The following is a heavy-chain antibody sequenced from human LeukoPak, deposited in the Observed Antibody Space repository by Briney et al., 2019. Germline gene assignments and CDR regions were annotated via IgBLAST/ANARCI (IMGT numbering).Heavy chain of an antibody. CDR3: ARGQHPLLWFGDAPQINYYYYMDV. CDR2: IIPIFGTA. V-gene: IGHV1-69*06. CDR1: GGTFISYA. D-gene: IGHD3-10*01. Sequence: ASVKVSCKASGGTFISYAISWVRQAPGQGLEWMGGIIPIFGTANYAQKFQGRVTITADKSTSTAYMELSSLRSEDTAVYYCARGQHPLLWFGDAPQINYYYYMDVWGKGTTVTVSS. J-gene: IGHJ6*03.